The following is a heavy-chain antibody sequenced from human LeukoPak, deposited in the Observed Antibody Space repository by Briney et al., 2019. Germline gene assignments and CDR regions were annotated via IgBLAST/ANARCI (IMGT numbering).Heavy chain of an antibody. D-gene: IGHD3-10*01. CDR2: INPNSGGT. J-gene: IGHJ5*02. CDR1: GYTFTVYY. CDR3: ARAYGPSLWFGDHWFDP. V-gene: IGHV1-2*02. Sequence: ASVTVSFTASGYTFTVYYMHWVRQAAGQGLEGIGWINPNSGGTNYAQKFQGRVTMTRDTSISTAYMELSRLRSDDTAVYYCARAYGPSLWFGDHWFDPWGQGTLVTVSS.